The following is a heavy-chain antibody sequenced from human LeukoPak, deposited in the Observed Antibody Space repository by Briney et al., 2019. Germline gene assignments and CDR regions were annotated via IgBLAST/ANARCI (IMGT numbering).Heavy chain of an antibody. CDR3: ATPAEYSYEYYFDY. V-gene: IGHV3-23*01. J-gene: IGHJ4*02. CDR1: GFTFNRCW. CDR2: ISSSGSGGNT. Sequence: GGSLRLSCVVSGFTFNRCWMNWVRQAPGKGLEWVSGISSSGSGGNTYYADSVKGRFTISRDNSKNTLYLQMNSLRAEDTAVYYCATPAEYSYEYYFDYWGQGTLVTVSS. D-gene: IGHD5-18*01.